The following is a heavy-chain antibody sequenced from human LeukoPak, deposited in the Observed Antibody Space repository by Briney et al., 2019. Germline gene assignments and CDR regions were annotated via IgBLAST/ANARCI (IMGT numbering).Heavy chain of an antibody. CDR1: GFTFSSSA. Sequence: GGSLRLSCAASGFTFSSSAMNWVRRAPGKGLEWVSSIGNGGGRTYYADSVKGRFTISRDNSKNTLYLQMNSLRAEDTAVYYCARRWPNDYWGQGTLVTVSS. J-gene: IGHJ4*02. D-gene: IGHD2-15*01. CDR3: ARRWPNDY. CDR2: IGNGGGRT. V-gene: IGHV3-23*01.